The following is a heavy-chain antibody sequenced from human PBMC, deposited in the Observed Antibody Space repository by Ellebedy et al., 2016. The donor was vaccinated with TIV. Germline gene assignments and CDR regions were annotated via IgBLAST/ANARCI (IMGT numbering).Heavy chain of an antibody. J-gene: IGHJ5*02. CDR2: INPSGGST. Sequence: ASVKVSXXASVYTFTSYYMHWVRQAPGQGLEWMGIINPSGGSTSYAQKFQGRVTMTRDTSTSTVYMELSSLRYEDTAVYYCARGRAVAGYRWFDPWGQGTLVTVSS. CDR1: VYTFTSYY. D-gene: IGHD6-19*01. V-gene: IGHV1-46*01. CDR3: ARGRAVAGYRWFDP.